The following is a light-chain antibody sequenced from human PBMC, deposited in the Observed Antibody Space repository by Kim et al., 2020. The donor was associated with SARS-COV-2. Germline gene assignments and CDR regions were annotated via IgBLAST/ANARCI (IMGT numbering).Light chain of an antibody. CDR2: DAS. CDR1: QSISGW. V-gene: IGKV1-5*01. J-gene: IGKJ1*01. Sequence: DIQMTQSPSTLSASVGDRVTLTCRASQSISGWLAWYQQKPGKAPKLLVYDASSLQSGVPSRFSGSGSGTEFTLTINSLQPDDFATYYCQQYESQSKTCGQGTKVDI. CDR3: QQYESQSKT.